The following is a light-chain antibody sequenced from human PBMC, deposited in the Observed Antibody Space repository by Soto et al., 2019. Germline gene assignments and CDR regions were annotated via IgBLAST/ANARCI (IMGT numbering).Light chain of an antibody. CDR2: EVN. Sequence: QSALIQPPSVSGSPGQSVTISCTGPRSDIGDSNFISWYQHSPGKAPRLLIYEVNNRPSGVSRRFSGSKAGNTASLTISGLLDDDEADYFCASFRSGTILVFGSGAKLTVL. CDR3: ASFRSGTILV. CDR1: RSDIGDSNF. J-gene: IGLJ1*01. V-gene: IGLV2-14*01.